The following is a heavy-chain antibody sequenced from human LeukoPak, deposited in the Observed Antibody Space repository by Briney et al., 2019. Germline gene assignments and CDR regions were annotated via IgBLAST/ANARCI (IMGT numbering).Heavy chain of an antibody. J-gene: IGHJ3*02. V-gene: IGHV4-39*01. CDR2: IYYSGST. CDR1: GGSISSSSYY. Sequence: PSETLSLTCTDSGGSISSSSYYWGWIRQPPWKGLEWIGSIYYSGSTYYNPSLKSRVTISVDTSKNQFSLKLSSVTAADTAVYYCARLRGTYDYVWGSYRFGAFDIWGQGTMVTVSS. D-gene: IGHD3-16*02. CDR3: ARLRGTYDYVWGSYRFGAFDI.